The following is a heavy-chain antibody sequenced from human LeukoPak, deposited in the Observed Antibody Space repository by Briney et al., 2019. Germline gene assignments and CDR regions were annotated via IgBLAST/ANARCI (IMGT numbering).Heavy chain of an antibody. V-gene: IGHV4-59*01. CDR2: IYYSGST. D-gene: IGHD2-2*01. CDR1: GGPISSYY. CDR3: ARDLLYCSSTSCDYYYMDV. J-gene: IGHJ6*03. Sequence: SETLSLTCTVSGGPISSYYWSWIRQPPGKGLEWIGYIYYSGSTNYNPSLKSRVTISVDTSKNQFSLKLSSVTAADTAVYYCARDLLYCSSTSCDYYYMDVWGKGTTVTVSS.